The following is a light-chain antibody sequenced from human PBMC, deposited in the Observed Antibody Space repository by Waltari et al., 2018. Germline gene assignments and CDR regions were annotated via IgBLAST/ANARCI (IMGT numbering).Light chain of an antibody. Sequence: QPVLTQPPSVSGAPGQRVSISCSGSISNPGTIYVYWYQQFPGTAPKLLIQRNNQRPSGVPDRFSGSKSGTSASLAISGLRSEDEADYYCASWDDSLSVGVFGGGTKLTVL. J-gene: IGLJ3*02. CDR2: RNN. CDR3: ASWDDSLSVGV. CDR1: ISNPGTIY. V-gene: IGLV1-47*01.